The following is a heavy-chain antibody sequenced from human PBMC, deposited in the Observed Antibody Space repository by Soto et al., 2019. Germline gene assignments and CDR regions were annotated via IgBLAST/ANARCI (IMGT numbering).Heavy chain of an antibody. CDR3: ASGPALGSSTFPYYGMDV. CDR1: GGTFSSYA. J-gene: IGHJ6*02. V-gene: IGHV1-69*01. D-gene: IGHD2-2*01. CDR2: IIPIFGTA. Sequence: QVQLVQSGAEVKKPGSSVKVSCKASGGTFSSYAISWVRQAPGQGLEWMGGIIPIFGTANYAQKFQGRVTITADESTSTGYMELSSLRSEDTAVYYCASGPALGSSTFPYYGMDVWGQGTTVTVSS.